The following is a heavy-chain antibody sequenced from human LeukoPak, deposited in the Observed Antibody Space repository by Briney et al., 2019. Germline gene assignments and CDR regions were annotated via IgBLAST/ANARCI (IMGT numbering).Heavy chain of an antibody. J-gene: IGHJ2*01. V-gene: IGHV4-38-2*01. CDR1: GFTFSSYG. CDR2: VSHSGNT. D-gene: IGHD3-10*01. Sequence: GSLRLSCAASGFTFSSYGMSWVRQAPGKGLEWIGSVSHSGNTYYKSSLRSRVTVSLDTSKNEFSLILTSVTAADTAEYYCARHLYYSASAFWYIDLWGRGTLVIVSP. CDR3: ARHLYYSASAFWYIDL.